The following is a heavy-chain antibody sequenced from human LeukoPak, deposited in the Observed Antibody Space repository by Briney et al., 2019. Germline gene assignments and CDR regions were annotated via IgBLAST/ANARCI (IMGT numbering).Heavy chain of an antibody. D-gene: IGHD1-14*01. CDR2: INPDGRTT. CDR1: GLTFSTFW. V-gene: IGHV3-74*01. Sequence: GGSLRLSCSVSGLTFSTFWMHWVRDAPGKGLVWVSHINPDGRTTTYADSVKGRFTISRDNAKNTLYLQMNSLRAEDTAVYFCVRDAETAGSDYWGQGTLVTVSS. CDR3: VRDAETAGSDY. J-gene: IGHJ4*02.